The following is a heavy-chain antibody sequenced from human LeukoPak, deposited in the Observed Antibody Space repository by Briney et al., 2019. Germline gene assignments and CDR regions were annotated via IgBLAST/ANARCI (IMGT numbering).Heavy chain of an antibody. V-gene: IGHV3-7*01. CDR2: IKQDGSEK. CDR3: ARLYSSSVNF. CDR1: GFTFGNYW. J-gene: IGHJ4*02. Sequence: PGGSLRLSCAASGFTFGNYWMSWVRQAPGKGLEWVASIKQDGSEKHYVDSVKGRFTISRDNAKNSLYLQMNSPRADDTAVYYCARLYSSSVNFWGQGTMVTVSS. D-gene: IGHD6-13*01.